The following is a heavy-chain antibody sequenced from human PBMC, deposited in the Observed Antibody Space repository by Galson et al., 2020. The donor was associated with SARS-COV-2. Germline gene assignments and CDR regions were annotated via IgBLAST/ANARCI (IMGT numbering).Heavy chain of an antibody. V-gene: IGHV5-51*01. J-gene: IGHJ4*02. D-gene: IGHD6-19*01. CDR3: VTQARFSSGWYRYDY. CDR1: GYSFTSNW. Sequence: GESLKISCKGSGYSFTSNWIGWVRQMPGKGLEWMGSIYPDDSDNRYSPSFQGQVTMSADKSIRTAYLQWSSLQASDSGMYYCVTQARFSSGWYRYDYWGQGTLVTVSS. CDR2: IYPDDSDN.